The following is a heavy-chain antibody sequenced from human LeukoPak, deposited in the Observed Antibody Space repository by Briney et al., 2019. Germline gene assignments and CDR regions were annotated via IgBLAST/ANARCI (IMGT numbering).Heavy chain of an antibody. CDR2: ISGSGVST. CDR1: GFTFSSYA. D-gene: IGHD6-19*01. CDR3: AKGGEQWLVPNYFDY. V-gene: IGHV3-23*01. J-gene: IGHJ4*02. Sequence: PGGSLRLSCAASGFTFSSYAMSWVRQAPGKGLEWVSAISGSGVSTYYADSVKGRFTISRDNSKNTLYPQMNSLRAEDTAVYYCAKGGEQWLVPNYFDYWGQGTLVTVSS.